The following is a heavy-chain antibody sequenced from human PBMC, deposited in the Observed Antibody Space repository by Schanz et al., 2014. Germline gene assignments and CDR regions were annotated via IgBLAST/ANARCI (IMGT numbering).Heavy chain of an antibody. CDR3: ARDGVDAAAGGNY. J-gene: IGHJ4*02. Sequence: QVHLVQSGAEVHKPGALLKISCKASGYTFTNFFLHWVRQAPGQRLEWMGWINAANGNTRYSQKFQGRVTITRDTSASTVYMELSSLRSEDTAVYYCARDGVDAAAGGNYWGQGTLVTVSS. CDR1: GYTFTNFF. D-gene: IGHD6-13*01. V-gene: IGHV1-3*01. CDR2: INAANGNT.